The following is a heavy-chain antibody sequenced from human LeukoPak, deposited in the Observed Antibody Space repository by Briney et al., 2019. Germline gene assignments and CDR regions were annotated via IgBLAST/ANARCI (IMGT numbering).Heavy chain of an antibody. CDR1: GGSISSYY. Sequence: PSETLSLTCTVSGGSISSYYWSWIRQPPGKGLEWIGYIYYSVSTNYNPSLKSRVTISVDTSKNQFSLKLNSVTAAATAVYYCARYDSSGYYYFDYWGQGTLVTVSS. J-gene: IGHJ4*02. D-gene: IGHD3-22*01. V-gene: IGHV4-59*01. CDR2: IYYSVST. CDR3: ARYDSSGYYYFDY.